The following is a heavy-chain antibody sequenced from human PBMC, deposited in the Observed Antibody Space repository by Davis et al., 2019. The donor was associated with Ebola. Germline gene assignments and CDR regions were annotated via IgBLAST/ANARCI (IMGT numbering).Heavy chain of an antibody. D-gene: IGHD1-26*01. CDR1: GFTFSSYA. J-gene: IGHJ6*02. CDR2: ISYDGSNK. V-gene: IGHV3-30-3*01. CDR3: AKDLTLKWELLYYYGMDV. Sequence: GESLKISCAASGFTFSSYAMHWVRQAPGKGLEWVAVISYDGSNKYYADSVKGRFTISRDNSKNTLYLQMNSLRAEDTAVYYCAKDLTLKWELLYYYGMDVWGQGITVTVSS.